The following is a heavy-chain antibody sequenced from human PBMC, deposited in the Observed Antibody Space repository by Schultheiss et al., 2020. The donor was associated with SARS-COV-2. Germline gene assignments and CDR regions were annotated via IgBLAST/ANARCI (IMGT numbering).Heavy chain of an antibody. D-gene: IGHD6-19*01. CDR2: ISSSSSYT. Sequence: GGSLRLSCAASGFTFSDYYMSWIRQAPGKGLEWVSYISSSSSYTNYADSVKGRFTISRDNAKKSLYLHMNSLRVEDTAVYYCARDRWSEWLVDYWGQGTLVTVAS. J-gene: IGHJ4*02. CDR1: GFTFSDYY. CDR3: ARDRWSEWLVDY. V-gene: IGHV3-11*06.